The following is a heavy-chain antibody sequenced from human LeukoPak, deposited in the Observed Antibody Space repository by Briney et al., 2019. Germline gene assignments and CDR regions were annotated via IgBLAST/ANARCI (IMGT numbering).Heavy chain of an antibody. CDR3: ARAATPKDYFDY. V-gene: IGHV1-18*01. J-gene: IGHJ4*02. CDR1: GYTFTSYG. CDR2: ISAYNGNT. Sequence: ASVRVSCKASGYTFTSYGFSWVRQAPGQGLEWMGWISAYNGNTNYAQKLQGRVTMTTDTSTSTAYMELRSLRSDDTAVYYCARAATPKDYFDYWGQGTLVTVSS.